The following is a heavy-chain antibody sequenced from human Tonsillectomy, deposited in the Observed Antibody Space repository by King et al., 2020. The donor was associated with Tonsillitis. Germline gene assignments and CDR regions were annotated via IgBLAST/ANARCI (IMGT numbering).Heavy chain of an antibody. CDR3: AHREMATIGFDS. J-gene: IGHJ4*02. D-gene: IGHD5-24*01. Sequence: ITLKESGPTLVKPTQTLTLTCTFSGFSLSTSGVNVGWIRQPPGKALEWLALIYWNDDKRYSPSLKRMLTITKDTSKNQVVLTMTNMDPVDTATYYCAHREMATIGFDSWGRGTLVTVPS. CDR2: IYWNDDK. CDR1: GFSLSTSGVN. V-gene: IGHV2-5*01.